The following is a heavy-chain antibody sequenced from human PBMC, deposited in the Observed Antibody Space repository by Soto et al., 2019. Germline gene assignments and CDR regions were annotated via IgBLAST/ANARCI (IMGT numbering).Heavy chain of an antibody. Sequence: GGSLRLSCAASGFTVSSNYMSWVRQAPGKGLEWVSVIYSGGSTYYADSVKGRFTISRDNSKNTLYLQMNSLRAEDTAVYYCAREKVNMIRGVSFYYYYGMDVWGQGTKVTVSS. V-gene: IGHV3-53*01. J-gene: IGHJ6*02. CDR2: IYSGGST. D-gene: IGHD3-10*01. CDR3: AREKVNMIRGVSFYYYYGMDV. CDR1: GFTVSSNY.